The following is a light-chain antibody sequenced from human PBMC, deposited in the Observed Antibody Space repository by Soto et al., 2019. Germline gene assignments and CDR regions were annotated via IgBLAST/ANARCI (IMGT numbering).Light chain of an antibody. CDR3: SSYTRSSTYV. J-gene: IGLJ1*01. Sequence: QSALTQPPSVSGSPGQSVTISCTGTSSDVGSYNGVSWYQQPPGTAPKLMIYDVSNRPSGVPDRFSGSKSGNTASLTISGLQAEDEADHYCSSYTRSSTYVFGTGTKVTVL. V-gene: IGLV2-18*02. CDR2: DVS. CDR1: SSDVGSYNG.